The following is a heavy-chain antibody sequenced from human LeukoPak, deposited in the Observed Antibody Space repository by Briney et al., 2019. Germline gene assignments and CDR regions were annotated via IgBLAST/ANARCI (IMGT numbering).Heavy chain of an antibody. Sequence: ASVKVSCKASGNTFIGYWIHWVRQAPGQGLEWMGAINPRGDATIGAQKFQGRVTTTRDTSTSTVYIELSSLRSEETAVYYCAREGQQLKHFDYWGQGTLVTVSS. CDR1: GNTFIGYW. J-gene: IGHJ4*02. V-gene: IGHV1-46*01. D-gene: IGHD1-1*01. CDR3: AREGQQLKHFDY. CDR2: INPRGDAT.